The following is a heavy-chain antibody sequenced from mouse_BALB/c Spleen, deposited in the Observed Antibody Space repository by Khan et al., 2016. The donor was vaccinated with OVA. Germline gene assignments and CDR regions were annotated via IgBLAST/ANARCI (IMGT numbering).Heavy chain of an antibody. CDR1: GFNIKDYY. CDR2: IDPENGNT. V-gene: IGHV14-1*02. J-gene: IGHJ3*01. CDR3: TRSGYSAWFAY. Sequence: VQLKQSGAELVRPGALVKMSCKASGFNIKDYYMHWVKQRPEQGLEWIGWIDPENGNTIYDPKFRGKASITADTSSNTANLQLSSLASEDTAVYYCTRSGYSAWFAYWGQGTLVTVSA.